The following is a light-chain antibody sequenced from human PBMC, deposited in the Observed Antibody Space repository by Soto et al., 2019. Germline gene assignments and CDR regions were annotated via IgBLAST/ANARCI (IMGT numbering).Light chain of an antibody. CDR1: SSGIRDYNY. CDR3: SSKRPDF. V-gene: IGLV2-14*01. CDR2: EVS. Sequence: QSALTQPASVSGSPGQSITISCTGTSSGIRDYNYVSWYQQLPGNAPKLIMYEVSNRPSGISNPFSGSKSGNTASLTISGLQAEDEADYYCSSKRPDFFGTGTKLTVL. J-gene: IGLJ1*01.